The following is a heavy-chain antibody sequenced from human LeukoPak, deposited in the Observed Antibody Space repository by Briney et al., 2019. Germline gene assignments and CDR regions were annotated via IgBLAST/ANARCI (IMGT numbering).Heavy chain of an antibody. V-gene: IGHV3-66*01. CDR2: IYSGGST. CDR3: ARDPDNDYGVGGNAFDI. J-gene: IGHJ3*02. CDR1: GFTVSSNY. Sequence: QTGGSLRLSCAASGFTVSSNYMSWVRQAPGKGLEWVSVIYSGGSTYYADSVKGRFTISRDNSKNTLYLQMNSLRAEDTAVYYCARDPDNDYGVGGNAFDIWGQGTMVTVSS. D-gene: IGHD4-17*01.